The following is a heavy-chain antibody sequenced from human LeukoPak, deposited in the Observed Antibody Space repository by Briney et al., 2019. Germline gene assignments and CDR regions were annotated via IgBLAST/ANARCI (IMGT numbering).Heavy chain of an antibody. CDR3: ARCTTGRTFGSLREIKRSREIDY. CDR1: GFTFGSYG. J-gene: IGHJ4*02. CDR2: ISSSSSYI. Sequence: GGSLRLSCAASGFTFGSYGMSWVRQAPGKGLEWVSSISSSSSYIYYADSVKGRFTISRDNAKNSLYLQMNSLRVEDTAVYYCARCTTGRTFGSLREIKRSREIDYWGQGTLVTVSS. V-gene: IGHV3-21*01. D-gene: IGHD1-1*01.